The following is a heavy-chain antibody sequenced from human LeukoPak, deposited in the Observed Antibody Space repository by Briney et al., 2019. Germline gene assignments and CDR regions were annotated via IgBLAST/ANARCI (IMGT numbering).Heavy chain of an antibody. V-gene: IGHV4-59*12. CDR1: GGSISSYY. Sequence: SETLSLTCTISGGSISSYYWSWIRQPPGKGLEWIGYIYYSGSTNYNPSLKSRVTISVDTSKNQFSLKLSSVTAADTVVYYCARAFCSGGSCYSGFDFWGQGTLVTVSS. CDR3: ARAFCSGGSCYSGFDF. D-gene: IGHD2-15*01. CDR2: IYYSGST. J-gene: IGHJ4*02.